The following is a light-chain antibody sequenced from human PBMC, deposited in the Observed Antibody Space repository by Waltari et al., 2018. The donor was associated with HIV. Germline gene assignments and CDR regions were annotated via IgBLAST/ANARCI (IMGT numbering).Light chain of an antibody. V-gene: IGKV1-12*01. CDR3: QQANSFPLS. Sequence: DILMTQSPSSVSASVGARVTITCRASQGIAGWLAWYQQKPGKAPKLLIYAASSLASGVPSRFSGSGSGTDFSLTISSLQPEDCAAYYCQQANSFPLSFGGGTKVEIK. CDR2: AAS. CDR1: QGIAGW. J-gene: IGKJ4*01.